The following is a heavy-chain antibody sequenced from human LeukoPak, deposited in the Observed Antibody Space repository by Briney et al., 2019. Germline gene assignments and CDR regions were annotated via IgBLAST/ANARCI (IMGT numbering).Heavy chain of an antibody. J-gene: IGHJ4*02. CDR2: IYHRGST. CDR3: ARDSCDGDCFSFDY. Sequence: SETLSLTCTVSGYSISIGYYWGWIRQPPGKGLEWIGSIYHRGSTYYNPSLKSRITISVDTSNQYFLKLSSMTAADTAVYYCARDSCDGDCFSFDYWGQGTLLSVSS. V-gene: IGHV4-38-2*02. D-gene: IGHD2-21*02. CDR1: GYSISIGYY.